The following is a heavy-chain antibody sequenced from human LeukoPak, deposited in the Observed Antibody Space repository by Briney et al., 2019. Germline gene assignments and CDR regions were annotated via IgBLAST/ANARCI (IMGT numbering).Heavy chain of an antibody. J-gene: IGHJ4*02. Sequence: ASVKVSCKASGYTFTSYYMHWVRQAPGQGLEWMGIINPSGGSTSYAQKFQGRVTMTRHMSTSTVYMELSSLRSEDAAVYYCARDRPVYYYDSSGYDRIDYWGQGTLVTVSS. CDR2: INPSGGST. V-gene: IGHV1-46*01. CDR3: ARDRPVYYYDSSGYDRIDY. D-gene: IGHD3-22*01. CDR1: GYTFTSYY.